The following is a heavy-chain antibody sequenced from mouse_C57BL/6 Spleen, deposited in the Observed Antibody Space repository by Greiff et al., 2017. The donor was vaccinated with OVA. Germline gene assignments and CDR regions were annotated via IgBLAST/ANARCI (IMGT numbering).Heavy chain of an antibody. CDR1: GYTFTDYY. J-gene: IGHJ1*03. CDR2: INPYNGGT. CDR3: ARSEVTTVVATRYFDV. D-gene: IGHD1-1*01. V-gene: IGHV1-19*01. Sequence: VQLQQSGPVLVKPGASVKMSCKASGYTFTDYYMNWVKQSHGKSLEWIGVINPYNGGTSYNQKFKGKATLTVDKSSSTAYMELNSLTSEDSAVYYCARSEVTTVVATRYFDVWGTGTTVTVSS.